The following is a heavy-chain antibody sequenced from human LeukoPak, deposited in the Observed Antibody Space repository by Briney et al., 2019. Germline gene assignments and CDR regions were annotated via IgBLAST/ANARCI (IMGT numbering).Heavy chain of an antibody. J-gene: IGHJ4*02. CDR3: AKDRYYDSSGYSSYFDY. CDR2: ISGSGGST. Sequence: PGGSLRLSCAASGFTFSSYAMSWVRQAPGKGLEWVPAISGSGGSTYYADSVKGRFTISRDNSKNTLYLQMNSLRAEDTAVYYCAKDRYYDSSGYSSYFDYWGQGTLVTVSS. CDR1: GFTFSSYA. V-gene: IGHV3-23*01. D-gene: IGHD3-22*01.